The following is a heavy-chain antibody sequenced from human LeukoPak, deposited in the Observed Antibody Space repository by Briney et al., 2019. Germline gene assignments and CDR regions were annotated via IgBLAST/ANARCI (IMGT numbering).Heavy chain of an antibody. Sequence: GGSLRLCCAASGFRFSNFAMHWVRQTPGKGLEWVALTSYDGSNHFYKDSVKGRFTISRDNSKNMLYLQMDSLGPEDTAVYYCARQPESGGDFYVWFDPWGQGTLVTVSS. D-gene: IGHD2/OR15-2a*01. CDR1: GFRFSNFA. CDR2: TSYDGSNH. V-gene: IGHV3-30-3*01. CDR3: ARQPESGGDFYVWFDP. J-gene: IGHJ5*02.